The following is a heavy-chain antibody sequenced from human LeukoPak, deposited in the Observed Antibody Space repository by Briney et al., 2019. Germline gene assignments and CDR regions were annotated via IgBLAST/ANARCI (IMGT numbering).Heavy chain of an antibody. CDR1: GGSISSSSYY. Sequence: SETLSLTCTVSGGSISSSSYYWGWIRQPPGKGLEWIGYIYTSGSTDYNPSLKSRVTISLDTSNNQFSLNLNSVTAADTAVYYCARSRGRKVTPFDYWGQGILSPSPQ. V-gene: IGHV4-61*05. D-gene: IGHD3-10*01. J-gene: IGHJ4*02. CDR3: ARSRGRKVTPFDY. CDR2: IYTSGST.